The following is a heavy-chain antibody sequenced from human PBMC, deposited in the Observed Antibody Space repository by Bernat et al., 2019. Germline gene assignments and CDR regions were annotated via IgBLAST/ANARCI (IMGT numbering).Heavy chain of an antibody. V-gene: IGHV3-15*07. CDR3: TTPNGF. D-gene: IGHD2-8*01. CDR2: IKSKTDGRTT. Sequence: EVQLVESGGGLVKPGGSLRLSCAASGFTFSNAWMNWVRQAPGKGLEWVGRIKSKTDGRTTDYAAPVKGRFTISRDDSKNTLYLQMNSLKTEDTAVYYCTTPNGFGGQGTLVTVSS. J-gene: IGHJ4*02. CDR1: GFTFSNAW.